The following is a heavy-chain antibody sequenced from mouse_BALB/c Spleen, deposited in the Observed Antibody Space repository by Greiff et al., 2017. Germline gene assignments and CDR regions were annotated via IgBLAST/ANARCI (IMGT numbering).Heavy chain of an antibody. Sequence: LKQPGSEPVRPGASVKLSCKASGYTFTSYWMHWVKQRPGQGLEWIGNIYPGSGSTNYDEKFKSKATLTVDTSSSTAYMQLSSLTSEDSAVYSVTRSPYYYGSSWYFDVWGAGTTVTVSS. J-gene: IGHJ1*01. V-gene: IGHV1S22*01. CDR1: GYTFTSYW. CDR2: IYPGSGST. D-gene: IGHD1-1*01. CDR3: TRSPYYYGSSWYFDV.